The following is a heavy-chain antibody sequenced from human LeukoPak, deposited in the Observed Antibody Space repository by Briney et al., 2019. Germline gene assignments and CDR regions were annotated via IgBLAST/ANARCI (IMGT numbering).Heavy chain of an antibody. CDR2: IYISGST. CDR1: GASISTYY. CDR3: AGDPDSNYWFDS. V-gene: IGHV4-4*07. D-gene: IGHD1-1*01. J-gene: IGHJ5*01. Sequence: SESLSLTCTVSGASISTYYWNWIRQPAGKGLEWIGRIYISGSTDYNPSLKSRVTMSVDASKNQFSLRLDSVTAADTAVYYCAGDPDSNYWFDSWGQGTLVTVSS.